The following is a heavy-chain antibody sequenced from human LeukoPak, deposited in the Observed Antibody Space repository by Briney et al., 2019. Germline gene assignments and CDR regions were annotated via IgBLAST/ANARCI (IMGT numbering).Heavy chain of an antibody. J-gene: IGHJ4*02. V-gene: IGHV3-21*01. D-gene: IGHD3-9*01. CDR1: GLTFSGYS. CDR2: ITSSSSYI. CDR3: ASEAGFDWN. Sequence: GGSLSLSCAASGLTFSGYSMTGFRKAPGRGLEWVSSITSSSSYIYYADSVKGRFTISRDNAKNSLYVQMNSLRAEDTAVYYCASEAGFDWNWGQGTLVTVSS.